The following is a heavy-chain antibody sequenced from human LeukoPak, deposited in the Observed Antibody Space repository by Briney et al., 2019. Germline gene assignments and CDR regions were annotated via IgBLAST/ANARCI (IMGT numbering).Heavy chain of an antibody. J-gene: IGHJ4*02. CDR1: GGSFSGYY. D-gene: IGHD2-2*01. CDR3: ARVSCSSTSCYSNFDY. CDR2: INHSGST. V-gene: IGHV4-34*01. Sequence: SETLSLTCAVYGGSFSGYYWSWIRQPPGTGLEWIGEINHSGSTNYNPSLKSRVTISVDTSKNQFSLKLSSVTAADTAVYYCARVSCSSTSCYSNFDYWGQGTLVTVSS.